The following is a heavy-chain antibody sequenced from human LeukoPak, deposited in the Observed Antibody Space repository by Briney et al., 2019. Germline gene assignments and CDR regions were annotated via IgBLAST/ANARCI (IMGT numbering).Heavy chain of an antibody. V-gene: IGHV3-30-3*01. CDR3: ASARGSGNYYSPNDY. Sequence: GGSLRLSRAASGFTFSSYAMHWVRQAPGKGLEWVAVISYDGSNKYYADSVKGRFTISRDNSKNTLHLQMNSLRPEDTAVYYCASARGSGNYYSPNDYWGQGTLVTVSS. D-gene: IGHD3-10*01. CDR1: GFTFSSYA. CDR2: ISYDGSNK. J-gene: IGHJ4*02.